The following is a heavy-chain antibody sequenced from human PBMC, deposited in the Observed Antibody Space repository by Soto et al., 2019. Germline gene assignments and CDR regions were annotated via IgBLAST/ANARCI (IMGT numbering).Heavy chain of an antibody. Sequence: SETLSLTCTVSGCSISTYYWSWIRQPPGKGLEWIGYIYYSGSTNYNPSLKSRVTISVDTSKNQFSLKLSSVTAADTAVYYCARANYDFLTGYYPDYFDYWGQGTLVTVSS. D-gene: IGHD3-9*01. CDR2: IYYSGST. CDR3: ARANYDFLTGYYPDYFDY. CDR1: GCSISTYY. V-gene: IGHV4-59*01. J-gene: IGHJ4*02.